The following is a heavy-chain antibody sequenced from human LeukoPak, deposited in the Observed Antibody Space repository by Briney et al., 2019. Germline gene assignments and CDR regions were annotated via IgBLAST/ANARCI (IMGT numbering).Heavy chain of an antibody. V-gene: IGHV1-46*03. CDR3: VREVVAASYYFDY. D-gene: IGHD2-15*01. CDR1: GGTFSSYA. J-gene: IGHJ4*02. Sequence: ASVKVSCKASGGTFSSYAISWVRQAPGQGLEWMGIINPSGGSTSYAQKFQGRVTMTRDTSTSTVYMELSSLRSEDTAVYYCVREVVAASYYFDYWAREPWSPSPQ. CDR2: INPSGGST.